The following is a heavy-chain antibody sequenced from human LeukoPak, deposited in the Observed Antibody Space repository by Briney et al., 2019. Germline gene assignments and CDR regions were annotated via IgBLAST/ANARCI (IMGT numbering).Heavy chain of an antibody. V-gene: IGHV4-34*01. CDR2: INHSGST. CDR1: GGSFSGYY. D-gene: IGHD3-9*01. CDR3: AFIEHYDILTGLDAFDI. J-gene: IGHJ3*02. Sequence: PSETLSLTCAVYGGSFSGYYWSWIRQPPGKGLEWIGEINHSGSTNYNPSLKSRVTISVDTSKNQFSLKLSSVTAADTAVYYCAFIEHYDILTGLDAFDIWGQGTMVTVSS.